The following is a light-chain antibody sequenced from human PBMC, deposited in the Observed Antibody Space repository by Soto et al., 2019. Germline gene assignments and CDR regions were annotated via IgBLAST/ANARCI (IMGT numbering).Light chain of an antibody. J-gene: IGKJ1*01. Sequence: DIQMTQSPPSLSASVGDRVTITCRASQSSSWSLNWCQQKPGKAPNLLIYDASSLQSGVPSRFSGSGSGTDFTLTISGLQPEDFATYYCQQGNNFGQGTRVEVK. CDR2: DAS. CDR3: QQGNN. CDR1: QSSSWS. V-gene: IGKV1-39*01.